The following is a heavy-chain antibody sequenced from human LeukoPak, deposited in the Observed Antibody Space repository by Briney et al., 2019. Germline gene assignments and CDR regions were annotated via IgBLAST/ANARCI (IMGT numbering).Heavy chain of an antibody. V-gene: IGHV4-59*08. Sequence: SETLSLTCTVSGGSISSYYWSWIRQPPGKGLEWIGYIYYSGSTNYNPSLKSRVTISVDTSKNQCSLKLSSVTAADTAVYYCARLLEYGLFDYWGQGTLVTVSS. D-gene: IGHD4-17*01. CDR2: IYYSGST. J-gene: IGHJ4*02. CDR3: ARLLEYGLFDY. CDR1: GGSISSYY.